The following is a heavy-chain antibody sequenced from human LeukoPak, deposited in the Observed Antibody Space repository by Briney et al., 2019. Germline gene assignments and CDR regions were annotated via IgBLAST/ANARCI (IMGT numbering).Heavy chain of an antibody. J-gene: IGHJ6*03. CDR3: ARVSYYYDSSGYYNLNYYYYYMDV. CDR2: INHSGST. D-gene: IGHD3-22*01. Sequence: SDTLSLTCAVYGGSFSGYYWSWIRQPPGKGLERIGEINHSGSTNYNPSLKSRVTISVDTSKNQFSLKLSSVTAADTAVYYCARVSYYYDSSGYYNLNYYYYYMDVWGKGTTVTVSS. V-gene: IGHV4-34*09. CDR1: GGSFSGYY.